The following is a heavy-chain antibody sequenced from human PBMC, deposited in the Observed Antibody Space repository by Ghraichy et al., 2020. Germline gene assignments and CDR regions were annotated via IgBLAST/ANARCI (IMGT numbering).Heavy chain of an antibody. J-gene: IGHJ6*03. CDR2: IRSKAYGGTT. CDR3: SRVRMVQEGYYTDV. CDR1: GFTFGDYA. V-gene: IGHV3-49*03. Sequence: GGSLRLSCTVSGFTFGDYAMTWFRQAPGKGLEWVGFIRSKAYGGTTEYAASVKGRFTISRDDSKSIAYLQMNSLKTEDTAVYYCSRVRMVQEGYYTDVWGRGTTVTVSS. D-gene: IGHD3-10*01.